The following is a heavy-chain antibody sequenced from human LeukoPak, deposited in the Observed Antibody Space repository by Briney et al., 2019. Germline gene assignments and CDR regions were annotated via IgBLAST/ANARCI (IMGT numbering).Heavy chain of an antibody. CDR2: IYYSGST. Sequence: SETLSLTCTVSGGSISSSSYYWGWIRQPPGKGLEWIGSIYYSGSTNYNPSLKSRVTISVDTSKNQFSLKLSSVTAADTAVYYCARSLDPWFDPWGQGTLVTVFS. V-gene: IGHV4-39*07. CDR3: ARSLDPWFDP. CDR1: GGSISSSSYY. D-gene: IGHD1-1*01. J-gene: IGHJ5*02.